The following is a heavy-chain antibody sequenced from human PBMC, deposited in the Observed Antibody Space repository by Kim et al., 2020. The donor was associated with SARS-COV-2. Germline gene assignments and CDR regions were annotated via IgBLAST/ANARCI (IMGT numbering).Heavy chain of an antibody. J-gene: IGHJ4*02. V-gene: IGHV1-46*01. CDR3: ARSRGDGSGSYDY. D-gene: IGHD3-10*01. Sequence: YAQKFQGRVTMTRDTSTSTVYMELSSLRSEDTAVYYCARSRGDGSGSYDYWGQGTLVTVSS.